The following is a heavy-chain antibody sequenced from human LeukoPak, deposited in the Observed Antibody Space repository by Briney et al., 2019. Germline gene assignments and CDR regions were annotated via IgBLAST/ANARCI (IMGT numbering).Heavy chain of an antibody. CDR1: GGSISSYY. Sequence: SETLSLTCTVSGGSISSYYWSWIRQPPGKGLEWIGYIYYSGSTYYNPSLKSRVTISVDTSKNQFSLKLSSVTAADTAVYYCARRGSSWYENFDYWGQGTPVTVSS. J-gene: IGHJ4*02. CDR2: IYYSGST. V-gene: IGHV4-59*08. CDR3: ARRGSSWYENFDY. D-gene: IGHD6-13*01.